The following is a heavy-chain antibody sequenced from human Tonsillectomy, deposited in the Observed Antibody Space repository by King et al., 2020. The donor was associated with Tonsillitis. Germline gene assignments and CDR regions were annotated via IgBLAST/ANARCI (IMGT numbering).Heavy chain of an antibody. CDR3: VRPYYFYYYLDV. CDR2: IKSKTDGGTT. V-gene: IGHV3-15*01. J-gene: IGHJ6*03. CDR1: GFTISNAW. Sequence: VQLVESGGGFVKPGGSLRLSCAASGFTISNAWMSWVRQAPGKGLEWVGRIKSKTDGGTTDYAAPVKGRFTLSRDDSKNTLYLQMNSLKTEDTAVYYCVRPYYFYYYLDVWGKGTTVTVAS.